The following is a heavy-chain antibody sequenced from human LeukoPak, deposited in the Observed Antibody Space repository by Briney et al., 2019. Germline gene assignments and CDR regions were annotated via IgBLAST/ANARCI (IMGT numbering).Heavy chain of an antibody. CDR2: ISSSGSTI. CDR1: GFTFSDYY. Sequence: PGGSLRLSCAASGFTFSDYYMNWVRQAPGKGLEWVSYISSSGSTIYYADSVKGRFTISRDNARNSLYLQMNSLRAEDTAVYYCARYYYGSGSYHNWFDPWGQGTLVTVSS. V-gene: IGHV3-11*04. CDR3: ARYYYGSGSYHNWFDP. J-gene: IGHJ5*02. D-gene: IGHD3-10*01.